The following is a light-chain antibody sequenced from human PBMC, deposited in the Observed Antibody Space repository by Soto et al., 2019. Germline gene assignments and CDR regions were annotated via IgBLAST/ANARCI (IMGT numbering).Light chain of an antibody. Sequence: EIVMTQSPATLSVSPGERATLSCRASQSVSRNVAWYQQKPGQAPRLLIHDASTRATGISVRFSGSGSGTEFTLTISGLQSEDFAVYYCRQYNNWLWTFGQGTKVEIK. CDR1: QSVSRN. J-gene: IGKJ1*01. CDR2: DAS. V-gene: IGKV3-15*01. CDR3: RQYNNWLWT.